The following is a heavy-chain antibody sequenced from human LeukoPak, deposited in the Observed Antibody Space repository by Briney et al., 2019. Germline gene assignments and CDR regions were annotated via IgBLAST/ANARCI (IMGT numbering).Heavy chain of an antibody. CDR3: VRDWRSRINYLDY. Sequence: GASVKVSCKTSGYTFGSYGISWVRQAPGQELEWMGWISAYNGNTNYAQKFQGRVTMTTDTSTSTAYMELRSLRSDDTAVYYCVRDWRSRINYLDYWGQGTLVTVSS. V-gene: IGHV1-18*01. J-gene: IGHJ4*02. CDR2: ISAYNGNT. CDR1: GYTFGSYG. D-gene: IGHD3-3*01.